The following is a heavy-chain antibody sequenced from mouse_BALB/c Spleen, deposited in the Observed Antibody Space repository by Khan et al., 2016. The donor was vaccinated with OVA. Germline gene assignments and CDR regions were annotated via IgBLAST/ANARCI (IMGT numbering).Heavy chain of an antibody. Sequence: EVELVESGGGLVKPGGSLKLSCAASGFTFSDYYMYWVRQTPEKRLEWVATLSDGGSYTYYQDSVKGRFPISRDNDKNNLYLQMSSLKAEDTAMYYCARAGYGGFSYWGQGTLVTGAA. D-gene: IGHD1-1*02. J-gene: IGHJ3*01. V-gene: IGHV5-4*02. CDR2: LSDGGSYT. CDR1: GFTFSDYY. CDR3: ARAGYGGFSY.